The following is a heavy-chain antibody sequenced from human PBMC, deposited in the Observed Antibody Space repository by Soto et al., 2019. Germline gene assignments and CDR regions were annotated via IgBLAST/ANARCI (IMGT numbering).Heavy chain of an antibody. Sequence: SETLSLTCAFYGWSLSGYYWSWIRQPPGKGLEWIGEINHSGSTNYNPSLKSRVTISVDTSKNQFSLKLSSVTAADTAVYYCARTRCPDYWGQGTLVTVSS. V-gene: IGHV4-34*01. CDR3: ARTRCPDY. CDR1: GWSLSGYY. J-gene: IGHJ4*02. CDR2: INHSGST.